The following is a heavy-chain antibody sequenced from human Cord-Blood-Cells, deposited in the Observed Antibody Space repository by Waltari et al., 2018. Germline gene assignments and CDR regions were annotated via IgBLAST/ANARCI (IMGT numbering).Heavy chain of an antibody. CDR2: MISSIITI. CDR1: GFTFSSYS. CDR3: ARDLGYGPPPDY. J-gene: IGHJ4*02. Sequence: EVQLVESGGGLVQPGGSLRLSCAASGFTFSSYSMNWVRQAPRRGLCWVSYMISSIITIYYADSVKSRFTISRDNAKNSLYRQMNRLRDEDTAVYYCARDLGYGPPPDYWGQGTLVTVSS. D-gene: IGHD5-12*01. V-gene: IGHV3-48*02.